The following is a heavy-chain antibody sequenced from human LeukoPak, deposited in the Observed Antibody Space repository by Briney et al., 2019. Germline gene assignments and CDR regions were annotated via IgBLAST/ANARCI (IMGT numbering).Heavy chain of an antibody. V-gene: IGHV7-4-1*02. CDR1: GYTFTSYN. CDR2: INTNTGNP. D-gene: IGHD6-19*01. CDR3: ARRETLAAVDY. J-gene: IGHJ4*02. Sequence: ASVKVSCKASGYTFTSYNMNWVRQAPGQAFEWMGWINTNTGNPTYAQGFTGRFVFSLDTSVSTAYLQISSLKAGDTAVYYCARRETLAAVDYWGQGNLVTVSS.